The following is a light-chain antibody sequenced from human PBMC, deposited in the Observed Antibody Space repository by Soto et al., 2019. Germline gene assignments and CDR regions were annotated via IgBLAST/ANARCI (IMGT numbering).Light chain of an antibody. J-gene: IGKJ1*01. CDR1: QSVSSN. CDR2: GAS. V-gene: IGKV3-15*01. CDR3: QQYNNWPPKT. Sequence: TVMTQSAAPLPVTPRARHTIYCSPSQSVSSNLAWYQQKPGQAPRLLIYGASTRATGIPARFSGSGSGTEFTLTISSLQSEDFAVYYCQQYNNWPPKTSGQGTKVDI.